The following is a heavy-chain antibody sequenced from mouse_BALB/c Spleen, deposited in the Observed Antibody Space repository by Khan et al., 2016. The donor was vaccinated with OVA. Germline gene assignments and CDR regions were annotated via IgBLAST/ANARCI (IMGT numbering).Heavy chain of an antibody. J-gene: IGHJ2*01. CDR1: GYSITSGYA. Sequence: EVQLQESGPGLVKPSQSLSLTCTVTGYSITSGYAWNWIRQFPGNKLEWMGYISYSGVTSYTPSLKSRISITRDTSKNQVFLQLTSVTTEDTATYYCARGNYYGYYFDYRGQGTTLTVSS. CDR2: ISYSGVT. CDR3: ARGNYYGYYFDY. V-gene: IGHV3-2*02. D-gene: IGHD1-1*01.